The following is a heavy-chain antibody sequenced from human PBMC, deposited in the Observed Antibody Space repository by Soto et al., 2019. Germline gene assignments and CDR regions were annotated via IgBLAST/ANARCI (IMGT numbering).Heavy chain of an antibody. CDR1: GGSITSSY. V-gene: IGHV4-59*01. CDR2: VYSSGST. CDR3: AKYEGGSGEYYLDY. Sequence: QVQLQESGPGLVKPSETLSLTCTVSGGSITSSYWSWIRKSTGKGLEWIGYVYSSGSTNYNPSLKSRVTMSVDTTKNGFYLNWSYVTAADTAVYYCAKYEGGSGEYYLDYLGRGTLVTVFS. J-gene: IGHJ4*02. D-gene: IGHD3-10*01.